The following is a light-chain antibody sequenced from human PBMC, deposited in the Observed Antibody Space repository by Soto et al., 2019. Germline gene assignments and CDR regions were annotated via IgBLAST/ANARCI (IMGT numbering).Light chain of an antibody. CDR2: GAS. Sequence: EIVLTQSPGTLSLSPGERATLSCRASQSVSSSYLAWYQQKPGKAPRLLIYGASTRATGIPARLSGSGSGTEFTLTIRSLQSEDFAVYYCQQYNNWPSFGQGTKVDIK. CDR3: QQYNNWPS. V-gene: IGKV3-15*01. J-gene: IGKJ1*01. CDR1: QSVSSSY.